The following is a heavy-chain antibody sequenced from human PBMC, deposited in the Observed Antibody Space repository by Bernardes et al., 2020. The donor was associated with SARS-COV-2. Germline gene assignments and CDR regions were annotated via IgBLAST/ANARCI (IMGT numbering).Heavy chain of an antibody. CDR3: ASSPYNWNYHFDY. V-gene: IGHV4-39*01. Sequence: LSLTCTVSGVSMPRSSYYWGWIRQPPGKGLEWIGTIYYSGSIYYSPSLKSRITLSVDPSRNQFSLRLKSVTAADTAMYYCASSPYNWNYHFDYWGQGALAAVTS. CDR1: GVSMPRSSYY. D-gene: IGHD1-7*01. CDR2: IYYSGSI. J-gene: IGHJ4*02.